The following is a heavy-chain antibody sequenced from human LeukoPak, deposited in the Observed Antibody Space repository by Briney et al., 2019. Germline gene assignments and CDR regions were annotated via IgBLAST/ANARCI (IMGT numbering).Heavy chain of an antibody. D-gene: IGHD3-3*01. V-gene: IGHV4-4*02. CDR2: IYHSGST. Sequence: SETLSLTCAVSGGSISSSNWWSWVRQPPGKGLEWIGEIYHSGSTNYSPSLKSRVTISVDKSKNQFSLKLSSVTAADTAVYYCARARRDGDDFWSGYSPYFDYWGQGTLVTVSS. CDR3: ARARRDGDDFWSGYSPYFDY. J-gene: IGHJ4*02. CDR1: GGSISSSNW.